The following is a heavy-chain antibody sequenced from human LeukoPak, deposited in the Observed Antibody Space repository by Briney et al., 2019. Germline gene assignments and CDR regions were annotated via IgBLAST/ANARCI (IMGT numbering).Heavy chain of an antibody. CDR3: AREGSSSWYRGRLDY. J-gene: IGHJ4*02. CDR2: INPNSGGT. D-gene: IGHD6-13*01. V-gene: IGHV1-2*02. Sequence: ASVKVSCKASGYTFTGYYMHWVRQAPGQGLEWMGWINPNSGGTNYAQKFQGRVTMTRDTSISTAYLELNSLRAEDTAVYYCAREGSSSWYRGRLDYWGQGTLVTVSS. CDR1: GYTFTGYY.